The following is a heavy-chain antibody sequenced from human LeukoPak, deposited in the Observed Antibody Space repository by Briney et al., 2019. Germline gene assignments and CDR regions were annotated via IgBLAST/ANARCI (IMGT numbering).Heavy chain of an antibody. J-gene: IGHJ4*02. Sequence: GASVKVSCKSSGYMFTSHGIHWLRQAPGQGLEWMGWISAQNGNTNYVQQFLGRVTMTTDTSTSTAYMELRSLRSDDTAVYYCAREAVRGWYNFDYWGQGTLVTVSS. CDR1: GYMFTSHG. V-gene: IGHV1-18*01. CDR3: AREAVRGWYNFDY. D-gene: IGHD6-19*01. CDR2: ISAQNGNT.